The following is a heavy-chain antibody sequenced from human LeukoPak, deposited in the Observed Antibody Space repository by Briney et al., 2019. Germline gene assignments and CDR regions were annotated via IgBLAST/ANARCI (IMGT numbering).Heavy chain of an antibody. Sequence: SETLSLTCAVYGGSFSGYYWSWFRQPPGKGLEWIGEINHSGSTNYNPSLKSRVTISVDTSKNQFSLKLSSVTAADTAVYYCASVARGYFDYWGQGTLVTVSS. CDR1: GGSFSGYY. J-gene: IGHJ4*02. D-gene: IGHD2-15*01. V-gene: IGHV4-34*01. CDR2: INHSGST. CDR3: ASVARGYFDY.